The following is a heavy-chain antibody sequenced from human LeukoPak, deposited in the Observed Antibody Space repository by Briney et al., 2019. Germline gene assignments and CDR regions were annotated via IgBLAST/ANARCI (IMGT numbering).Heavy chain of an antibody. CDR3: ARGGGVNWFDP. Sequence: SETLSLTCTVSGGSICSYYWSWIRQPPGKGLEWIGYIYHSGSTYYNPSLKSRVTISVDRSKNQFSLKLSSVTAADTAVYYCARGGGVNWFDPWGQGTLVTVSS. V-gene: IGHV4-59*12. CDR2: IYHSGST. J-gene: IGHJ5*02. CDR1: GGSICSYY.